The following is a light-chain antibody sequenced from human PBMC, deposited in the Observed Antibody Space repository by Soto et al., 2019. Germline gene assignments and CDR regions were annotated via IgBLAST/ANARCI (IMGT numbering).Light chain of an antibody. CDR1: QSVLYSSNNKNY. J-gene: IGKJ2*01. CDR3: QQYYSTPYT. V-gene: IGKV4-1*01. CDR2: WAS. Sequence: DIVMTQSPDSLAVSLGERATINCKSSQSVLYSSNNKNYLAWYQQKPGQPPKLLIYWASTRESGVPDRFSGSGSGTDFTLTRSSLPAEDVAVYYCQQYYSTPYTFGQGTKLEIK.